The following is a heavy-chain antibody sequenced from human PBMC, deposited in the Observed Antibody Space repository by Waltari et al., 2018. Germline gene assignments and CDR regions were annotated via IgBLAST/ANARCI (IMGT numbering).Heavy chain of an antibody. CDR2: IYSGGIT. V-gene: IGHV3-66*02. J-gene: IGHJ4*02. CDR3: AREGAARAPDY. D-gene: IGHD6-6*01. CDR1: GFTVSSNY. Sequence: EVQLVESGGGLVKRGGSLRLSCAASGFTVSSNYVSWVRQAPGKGLEWVSVIYSGGITYYADSVKCRFTISRDNSKNTLYLQMNSLRAEDTAVYYCAREGAARAPDYWGQGTLVTVSS.